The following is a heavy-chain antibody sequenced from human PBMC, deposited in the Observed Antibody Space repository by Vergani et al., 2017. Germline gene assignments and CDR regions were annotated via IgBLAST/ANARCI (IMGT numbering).Heavy chain of an antibody. CDR1: GGSLSGYY. Sequence: QVQLQQWGPGLLKPSETLSLTCAVYGGSLSGYYCNWIRQAPGKGLEWIGSLSTTGGATHASHNPSLKSRVSISVDTSKSQFSLRLTSVTAADSAIYYCAGDTHSWQRADRWGQGLLVSVSS. D-gene: IGHD6-13*01. V-gene: IGHV4-34*11. CDR3: AGDTHSWQRADR. CDR2: LSTTGGA. J-gene: IGHJ5*02.